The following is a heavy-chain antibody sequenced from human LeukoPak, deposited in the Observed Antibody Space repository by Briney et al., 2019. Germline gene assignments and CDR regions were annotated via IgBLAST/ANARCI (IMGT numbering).Heavy chain of an antibody. CDR2: TYSAGDT. CDR3: ARGEGGILATPEDY. V-gene: IGHV3-53*01. CDR1: GFAVSSNY. Sequence: GGSLRLSCAASGFAVSSNYMSWVRQAPGKGPEWVSVTYSAGDTYYAGSVKGRFTISRDNSKNTLYLQMNSLRVEDTAVYYCARGEGGILATPEDYWGQGTLVTVSS. D-gene: IGHD1-14*01. J-gene: IGHJ4*02.